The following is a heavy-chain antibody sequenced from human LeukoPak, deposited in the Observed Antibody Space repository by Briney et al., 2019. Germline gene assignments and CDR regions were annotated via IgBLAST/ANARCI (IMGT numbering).Heavy chain of an antibody. V-gene: IGHV4-34*01. D-gene: IGHD5-18*01. CDR2: INHSGST. CDR1: GGSFSGYY. J-gene: IGHJ4*02. Sequence: SETLSLTCAVYGGSFSGYYWSWIRQPPGKGLEWIGEINHSGSTNYNPSLKSRVTISVDTSKNQFSLKLSSVTAADTAVYYCARGRGRPIQLWLPYYFDYWGQGTLVTVSS. CDR3: ARGRGRPIQLWLPYYFDY.